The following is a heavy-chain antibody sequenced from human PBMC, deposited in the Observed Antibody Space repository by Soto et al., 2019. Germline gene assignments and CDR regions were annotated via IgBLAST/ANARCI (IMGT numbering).Heavy chain of an antibody. CDR1: GHTFTSYG. V-gene: IGHV1-18*04. Sequence: ASVKVSCKASGHTFTSYGISWVRQAPGQGLEWMGWISAYNGNTNYAQKLQGRVTMTTDTSTSTAYMELRSLRSDDTAVYYCARDSGVVPAASGTHYYYYGMDVWGQGTTVTVSS. CDR2: ISAYNGNT. D-gene: IGHD2-2*01. J-gene: IGHJ6*02. CDR3: ARDSGVVPAASGTHYYYYGMDV.